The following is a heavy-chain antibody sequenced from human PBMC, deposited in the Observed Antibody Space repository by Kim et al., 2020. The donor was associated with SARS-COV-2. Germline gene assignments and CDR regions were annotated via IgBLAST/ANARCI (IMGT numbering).Heavy chain of an antibody. Sequence: GSLRLSCAASGFTFSSYSMNWFRQAPGKGLDWVSSISSSSSYIYYPDSLKGRFTISRDNAKNSLYLQMNSLRAEDTAVYYCARDVSVEYGSGSYYNSPAFDYWGQGTLVTVSS. J-gene: IGHJ4*02. V-gene: IGHV3-21*01. CDR2: ISSSSSYI. D-gene: IGHD3-10*01. CDR3: ARDVSVEYGSGSYYNSPAFDY. CDR1: GFTFSSYS.